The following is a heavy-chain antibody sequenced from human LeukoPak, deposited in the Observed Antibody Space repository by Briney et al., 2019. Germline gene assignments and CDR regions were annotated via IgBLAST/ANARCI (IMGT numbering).Heavy chain of an antibody. Sequence: SETLSLTCTVSGDSVINSYWSWIRQPPGKGLEWIGYIYYSGSTNYNPSLKSRVTISVDTSKNQFSLKLSSVTAADTAVYYCARATVTTVLNGFDPWGQGTLVTVSS. CDR3: ARATVTTVLNGFDP. CDR2: IYYSGST. V-gene: IGHV4-59*08. J-gene: IGHJ5*02. CDR1: GDSVINSY. D-gene: IGHD4-17*01.